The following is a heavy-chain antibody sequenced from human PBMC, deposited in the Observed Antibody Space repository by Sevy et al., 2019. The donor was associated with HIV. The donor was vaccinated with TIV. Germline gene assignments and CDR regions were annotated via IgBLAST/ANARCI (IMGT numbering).Heavy chain of an antibody. CDR3: AKDFCRTDNCADLFDY. CDR2: IYPNGDVT. Sequence: GGSLRLSCAASGFTFINYAMTWVRQAPGKGLEWVSSIYPNGDVTFYAESVKGRFIISRDSSKNTLFLQMNSLRAEDTAAYYCAKDFCRTDNCADLFDYWGQGTLVTVSS. J-gene: IGHJ4*02. V-gene: IGHV3-23*01. D-gene: IGHD1-20*01. CDR1: GFTFINYA.